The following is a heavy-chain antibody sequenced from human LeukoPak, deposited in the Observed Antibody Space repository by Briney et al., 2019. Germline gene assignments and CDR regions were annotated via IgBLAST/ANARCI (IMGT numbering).Heavy chain of an antibody. D-gene: IGHD1-26*01. CDR2: INQDESSQ. CDR1: GFSFTTYW. J-gene: IGHJ4*02. Sequence: GGSLRLSCAASGFSFTTYWMGWVRQAPGKGLEWVANINQDESSQYYVDAVKGRFTISRDNSKNTVSLQMNSLRGEDTAVYYCAKFGKLIKWELPRFDYWGQGTLVTVSS. CDR3: AKFGKLIKWELPRFDY. V-gene: IGHV3-7*03.